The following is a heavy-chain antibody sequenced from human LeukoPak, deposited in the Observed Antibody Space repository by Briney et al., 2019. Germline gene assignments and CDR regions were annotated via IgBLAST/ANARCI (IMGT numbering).Heavy chain of an antibody. CDR2: ISGSGGST. J-gene: IGHJ4*02. CDR3: AKNHVMRIPLSQLCSFDY. V-gene: IGHV3-23*01. D-gene: IGHD2-2*01. Sequence: PGGSLRLSSAAPGFTFSGSARSCGRQAPGKGLEWVSAISGSGGSTYYADSVKGRFTISRDNSKNTLYLQMNRLRAEDTAVYYFAKNHVMRIPLSQLCSFDYWGQGTLVTVSS. CDR1: GFTFSGSA.